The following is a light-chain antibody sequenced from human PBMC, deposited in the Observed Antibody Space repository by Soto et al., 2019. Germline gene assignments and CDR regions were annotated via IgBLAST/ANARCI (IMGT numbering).Light chain of an antibody. V-gene: IGKV3-20*01. CDR3: QPYGTSSWT. Sequence: EIVLTQSPGTLSLSPGERATLSCRASQSVYNNYLAWYQHKPGQAPRLLIYPASSRATGIPDRFSGSGSGTDFTLTISRLEPEDFAVYYCQPYGTSSWTFGQGTKVEIK. CDR1: QSVYNNY. J-gene: IGKJ1*01. CDR2: PAS.